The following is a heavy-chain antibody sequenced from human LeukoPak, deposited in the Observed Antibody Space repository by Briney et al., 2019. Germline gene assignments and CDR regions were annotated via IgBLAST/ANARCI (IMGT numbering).Heavy chain of an antibody. V-gene: IGHV3-7*01. D-gene: IGHD3-3*01. CDR1: GFTFSTSW. CDR2: IKQDGSEK. J-gene: IGHJ4*02. CDR3: ARAQSGFWSGYCFDY. Sequence: PGKSLRLSCAASGFTFSTSWMTWVRQAPGKGLEWVVNIKQDGSEKYYVDSVKGRFTVSRDNAKNSLYLQMNSLRAEDTAVYYCARAQSGFWSGYCFDYWGQGTLVTVSS.